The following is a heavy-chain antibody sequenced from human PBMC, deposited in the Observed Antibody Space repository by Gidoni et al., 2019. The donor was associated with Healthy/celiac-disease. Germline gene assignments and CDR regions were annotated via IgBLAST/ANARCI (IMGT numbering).Heavy chain of an antibody. V-gene: IGHV1-8*01. CDR2: MNTNSGKT. CDR3: ARVPRWGWYDH. Sequence: QVQLVQSGAEVKKPGASVKVSCKTSGYTFTSYDINWVRQATGQGLEWMGWMNTNSGKTGYEQKFQGRVNMTRNTAISTAYREMSRLRAEDKAVYYCARVPRWGWYDHWGQGTLVTVSS. CDR1: GYTFTSYD. D-gene: IGHD1-26*01. J-gene: IGHJ5*02.